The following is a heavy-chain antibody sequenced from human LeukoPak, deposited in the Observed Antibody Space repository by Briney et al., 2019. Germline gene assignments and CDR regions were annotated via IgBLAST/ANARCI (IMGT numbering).Heavy chain of an antibody. CDR3: TRDYDYYGSGSYYLADY. CDR2: IRSEAYGGTT. D-gene: IGHD3-10*01. V-gene: IGHV3-49*04. CDR1: GFTFGDYA. Sequence: SLRLSCTASGFTFGDYAMSWVRQAPGKGLEWVGFIRSEAYGGTTEYAASVKGRFTISRDDSKSIAYLQMRSLKTEDTAVYYCTRDYDYYGSGSYYLADYWGQGTLVTVSS. J-gene: IGHJ4*02.